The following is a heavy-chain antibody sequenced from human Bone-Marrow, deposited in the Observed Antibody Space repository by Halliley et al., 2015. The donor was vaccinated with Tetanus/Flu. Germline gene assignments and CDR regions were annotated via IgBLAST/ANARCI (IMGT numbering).Heavy chain of an antibody. Sequence: LRLSCAVHGGSFRGYSWTWIRQPPGKGLEWIGEIDYSGNTDYSPSLKSRVTISVDTSKNQFSLKMRSVTAADTAVYYCARGDLIRYFDWLLTAFDYWGQGTLVTVSS. D-gene: IGHD3-9*01. J-gene: IGHJ4*02. CDR1: GGSFRGYS. CDR2: IDYSGNT. V-gene: IGHV4-34*01. CDR3: ARGDLIRYFDWLLTAFDY.